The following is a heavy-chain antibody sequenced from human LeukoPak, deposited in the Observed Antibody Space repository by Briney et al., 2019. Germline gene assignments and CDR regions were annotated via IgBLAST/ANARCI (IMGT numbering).Heavy chain of an antibody. CDR3: ARMDYYDSSGYPSEG. V-gene: IGHV4-34*01. Sequence: SETLSLTCAVYGGSFSGYYWSWIRQPPEKGLEWIGEINHSGSTNYNPSLKSRVTISVDTSKNQFSLKLSSVTAADTAVYYCARMDYYDSSGYPSEGWGQGTLVTVSS. CDR2: INHSGST. D-gene: IGHD3-22*01. CDR1: GGSFSGYY. J-gene: IGHJ4*02.